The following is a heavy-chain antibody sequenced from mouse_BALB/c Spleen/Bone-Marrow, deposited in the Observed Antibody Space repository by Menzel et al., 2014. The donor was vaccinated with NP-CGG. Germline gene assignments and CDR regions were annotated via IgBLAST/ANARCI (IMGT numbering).Heavy chain of an antibody. Sequence: VQLVESGLDPVNPSQSLFLTCTFTGYSITSDYAWNWIRQFPGNKLEWMGFISYSGSTSYNPSLKSRISITRDTSKNQFFLQLNSVTTEDTATYYCAREGYDYDGNYYAMDYWGQGTTITVSS. CDR1: GYSITSDYA. J-gene: IGHJ4*01. V-gene: IGHV3-2*02. CDR2: ISYSGST. D-gene: IGHD2-4*01. CDR3: AREGYDYDGNYYAMDY.